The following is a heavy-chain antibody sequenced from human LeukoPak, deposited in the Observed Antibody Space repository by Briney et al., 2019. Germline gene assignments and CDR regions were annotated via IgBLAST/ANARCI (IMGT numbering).Heavy chain of an antibody. CDR3: ATHYDYVWGSYRSAGY. CDR2: ISSSSSYI. D-gene: IGHD3-16*02. V-gene: IGHV3-21*01. Sequence: PGGSLRLSCAASGFTFSSYGMNWVRQAPGKGLEWVSSISSSSSYIYYADSVKGRFTISRDNAKNSLYLQMNSLRAEDTAVYYCATHYDYVWGSYRSAGYWGQGTLVTVSS. CDR1: GFTFSSYG. J-gene: IGHJ4*02.